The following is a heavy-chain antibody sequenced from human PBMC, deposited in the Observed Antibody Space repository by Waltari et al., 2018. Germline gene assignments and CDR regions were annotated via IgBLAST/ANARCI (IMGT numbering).Heavy chain of an antibody. CDR3: ARDRGRGLYLDT. Sequence: QLQLQESGPGLVKPSVTLSLSCAVFGDSMYSTYWGNWVRQSPQKGLEWIGQVHRSGRTNYNPSFASRVTVSLDTSNYQFSLKVTSATAADTAVYYCARDRGRGLYLDTWGPGTLVTVSP. CDR1: GDSMYSTYW. J-gene: IGHJ4*02. V-gene: IGHV4-4*02. CDR2: VHRSGRT. D-gene: IGHD2-15*01.